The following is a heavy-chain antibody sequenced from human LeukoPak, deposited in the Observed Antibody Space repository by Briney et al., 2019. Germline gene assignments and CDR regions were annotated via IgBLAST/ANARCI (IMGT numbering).Heavy chain of an antibody. D-gene: IGHD1-1*01. CDR3: AREADPLKLERPRWGYYGMDV. Sequence: SSQTLPLTCTVSGGSISSGSYYWSWIRQPAGKGLEWIGRIYTSGSTNYNPSLKSRVTISVDTSKNQFSLKLSSVTAADTAVYYCAREADPLKLERPRWGYYGMDVWGQGTTVTVSS. J-gene: IGHJ6*02. CDR2: IYTSGST. V-gene: IGHV4-61*02. CDR1: GGSISSGSYY.